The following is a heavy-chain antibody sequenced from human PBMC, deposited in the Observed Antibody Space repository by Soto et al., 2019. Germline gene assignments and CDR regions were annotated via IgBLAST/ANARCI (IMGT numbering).Heavy chain of an antibody. CDR2: INPSGGST. D-gene: IGHD2-15*01. CDR1: GYTFTSYY. V-gene: IGHV1-46*01. J-gene: IGHJ5*02. CDR3: ARDFGGYCSGGSCYPSGWFDP. Sequence: QVQLVQSGAEAKKPGASVKVSCKASGYTFTSYYMHWVRQAPGQGLEWMGIINPSGGSTSYAQKFQGRVTMTRDTSTSTVYMELSSLRSEDTAVYYCARDFGGYCSGGSCYPSGWFDPWGQGTLVTVSS.